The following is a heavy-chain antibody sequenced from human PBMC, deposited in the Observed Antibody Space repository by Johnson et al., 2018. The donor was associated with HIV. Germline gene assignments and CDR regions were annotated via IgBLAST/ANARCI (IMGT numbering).Heavy chain of an antibody. Sequence: VQLVESGGGLVQPGGSLRLSCAASGFTVSSNYMSWVRQAPGKGLEWVSVIYSGGSTYYADSVEGRFTISRDNAKNSLYLQMNSLRVEDTALYYCVRDLSFDSIGYSHAFDMWGQGTMVTVSS. CDR3: VRDLSFDSIGYSHAFDM. J-gene: IGHJ3*02. CDR1: GFTVSSNY. V-gene: IGHV3-66*01. D-gene: IGHD3-22*01. CDR2: IYSGGST.